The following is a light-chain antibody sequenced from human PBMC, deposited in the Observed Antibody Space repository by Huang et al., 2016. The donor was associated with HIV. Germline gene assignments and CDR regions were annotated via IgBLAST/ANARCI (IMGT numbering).Light chain of an antibody. V-gene: IGKV3-15*01. J-gene: IGKJ4*01. CDR1: QSVGGK. Sequence: ILLTQFPATLFVSPGQRVTLSCRASQSVGGKLAWYQQRPGQAPRLLSYGASTRVPTIPDRFSGSGSGTEFTLTISSLQSEDCAVYYCQQYDTWPPLTFGGGTKV. CDR2: GAS. CDR3: QQYDTWPPLT.